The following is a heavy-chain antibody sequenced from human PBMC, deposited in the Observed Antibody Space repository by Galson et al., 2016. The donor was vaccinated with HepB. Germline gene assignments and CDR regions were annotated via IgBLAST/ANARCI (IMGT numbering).Heavy chain of an antibody. V-gene: IGHV3-7*04. CDR1: GFTFGSYW. CDR2: INQDGSEK. CDR3: ARDPGYSAFDI. Sequence: SLRLSCAASGFTFGSYWMSWVRQAPGKGLGLAANINQDGSEKSYVDSAKGRFTISRDNAKNSLYLQMNSLRAEDTAVYFCARDPGYSAFDIWGQGTMVTVSS. J-gene: IGHJ3*02. D-gene: IGHD5-12*01.